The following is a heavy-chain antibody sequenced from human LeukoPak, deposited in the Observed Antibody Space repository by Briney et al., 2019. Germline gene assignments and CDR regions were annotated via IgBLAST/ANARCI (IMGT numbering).Heavy chain of an antibody. CDR3: ARDSGPFSGYYCDY. D-gene: IGHD3-22*01. CDR2: IKQDGSEK. J-gene: IGHJ4*02. Sequence: QPGGSLRLSCAASGFTFSSYWMSWVRQAPAKGLEWVANIKQDGSEKYYVDSVKGRFTISRDNAKNSLYLQMNSLRAEDTAVYYCARDSGPFSGYYCDYWGQGTLVTVSS. V-gene: IGHV3-7*01. CDR1: GFTFSSYW.